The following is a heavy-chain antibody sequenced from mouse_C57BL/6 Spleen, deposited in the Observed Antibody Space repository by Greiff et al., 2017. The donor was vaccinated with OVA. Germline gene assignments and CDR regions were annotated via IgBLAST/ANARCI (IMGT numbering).Heavy chain of an antibody. D-gene: IGHD1-1*01. J-gene: IGHJ4*01. CDR3: AREECSSYDYAMDY. CDR2: INPSNGGT. V-gene: IGHV1-53*01. CDR1: GYTFTSYW. Sequence: QVQLQQPGTELVKPGASVKLSCKASGYTFTSYWMHWVKQRPGQGLEWIGNINPSNGGTNYNETFTINATLTVDKSDSTAYMQLRSMTSGDSAVDDCAREECSSYDYAMDYWGQGTSVTVSS.